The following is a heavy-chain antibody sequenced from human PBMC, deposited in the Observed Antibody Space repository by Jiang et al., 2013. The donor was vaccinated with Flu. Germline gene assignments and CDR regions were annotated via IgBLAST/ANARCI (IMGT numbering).Heavy chain of an antibody. V-gene: IGHV4-59*01. CDR3: ARGRRYYGSGSYLDY. D-gene: IGHD3-10*01. CDR2: IYYSGST. Sequence: PPGKGLEWIGYIYYSGSTNYNPSLKSRVTISVDTSKNQFSLKLSSVTAADTAVYYCARGRRYYGSGSYLDYWGQGTLVTVSS. J-gene: IGHJ4*02.